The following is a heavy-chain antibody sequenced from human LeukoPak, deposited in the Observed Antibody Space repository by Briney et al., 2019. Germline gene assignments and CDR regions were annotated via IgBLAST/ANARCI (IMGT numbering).Heavy chain of an antibody. Sequence: GGSLRLSCAASGFTFSSYWMHWVRQAPGKGLVWVSRINSDGSSTNYADSVKGRFTISRDNSKNTLYLQMNSLRAEDTAIYYCAKDIVTGTTGWFDPWGEGTLVTVSS. J-gene: IGHJ5*02. CDR1: GFTFSSYW. D-gene: IGHD1-7*01. CDR2: INSDGSST. V-gene: IGHV3-74*01. CDR3: AKDIVTGTTGWFDP.